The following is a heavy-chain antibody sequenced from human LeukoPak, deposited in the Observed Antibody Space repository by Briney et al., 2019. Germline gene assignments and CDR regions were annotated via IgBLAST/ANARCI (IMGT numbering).Heavy chain of an antibody. V-gene: IGHV4-34*01. CDR3: ARGRWFGELWPLYWYFDL. D-gene: IGHD3-10*01. CDR2: INHSGST. J-gene: IGHJ2*01. CDR1: GGSFSGYY. Sequence: PSETLSLTCAVYGGSFSGYYWSWIRQPPGKGLEWIGEINHSGSTNYNPSLKSRVTISVDTSKNQFSPKLSSVTAADTAVYYCARGRWFGELWPLYWYFDLWGRGTLVTVSS.